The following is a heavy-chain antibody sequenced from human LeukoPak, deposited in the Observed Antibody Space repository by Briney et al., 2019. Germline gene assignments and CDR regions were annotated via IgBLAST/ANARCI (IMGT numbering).Heavy chain of an antibody. Sequence: SETLSLTCDVYGDSFSDYYWTWIRQTPGKGLEWIGEIIHNGSSSVNPSLGSRVTISVDTSKNQFSLKLTSVTAADTSIYYCVRGFCRGDSCYSAEYFQHWGQGTLVTVSS. V-gene: IGHV4-34*01. D-gene: IGHD2-15*01. J-gene: IGHJ1*01. CDR2: IIHNGSS. CDR3: VRGFCRGDSCYSAEYFQH. CDR1: GDSFSDYY.